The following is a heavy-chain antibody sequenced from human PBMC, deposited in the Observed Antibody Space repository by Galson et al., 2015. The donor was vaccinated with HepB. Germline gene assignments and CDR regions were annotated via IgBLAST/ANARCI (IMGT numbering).Heavy chain of an antibody. CDR3: ARGEYRITVTKGGGFNWFDP. V-gene: IGHV1-3*01. J-gene: IGHJ5*02. CDR2: INAGNGNT. CDR1: GYTFTSYA. Sequence: SVKVSCKASGYTFTSYAMHWVRQAPGQRLEWMGWINAGNGNTKYSQKFQGRVTITRDTSASTAYMGLSSLRSEDTAVYYCARGEYRITVTKGGGFNWFDPWGQGALVTVSS. D-gene: IGHD4-17*01.